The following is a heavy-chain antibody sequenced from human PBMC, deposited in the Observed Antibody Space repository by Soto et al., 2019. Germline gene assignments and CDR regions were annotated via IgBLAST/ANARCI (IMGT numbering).Heavy chain of an antibody. J-gene: IGHJ5*02. D-gene: IGHD2-15*01. V-gene: IGHV4-34*01. CDR1: GGSFSGYY. CDR2: INHSGST. Sequence: SETLSLTCAVYGGSFSGYYWSWIRQPPGKGLEWIGEINHSGSTNYNPSLKSRVTISVDTSKNQFSLKLSSVTAADTAVYYCARGSSPLVAYNNWFDPWGQGTLVTVSS. CDR3: ARGSSPLVAYNNWFDP.